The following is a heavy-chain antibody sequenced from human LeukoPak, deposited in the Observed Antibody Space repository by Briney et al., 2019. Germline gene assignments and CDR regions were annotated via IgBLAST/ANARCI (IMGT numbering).Heavy chain of an antibody. Sequence: GGSLRLSCTASGFTFGDYAMSWFRQAPGKGLEWVGFIRSKAYGGTTEYAASVKGRFTISRDDSKSIAYLQMNSLKTEDTAVYYCTRGGGLRYFDWLLSPTYFDYWGQGTLVTVSS. CDR1: GFTFGDYA. V-gene: IGHV3-49*03. CDR2: IRSKAYGGTT. CDR3: TRGGGLRYFDWLLSPTYFDY. D-gene: IGHD3-9*01. J-gene: IGHJ4*02.